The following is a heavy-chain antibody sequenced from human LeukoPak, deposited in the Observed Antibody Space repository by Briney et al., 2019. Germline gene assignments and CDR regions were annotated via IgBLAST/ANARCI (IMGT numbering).Heavy chain of an antibody. CDR2: IFYSGTT. CDR3: ARHDVVPVIRRGFDF. J-gene: IGHJ4*02. CDR1: GGSVSGYY. V-gene: IGHV4-59*08. Sequence: PSETLSLTCTVSGGSVSGYYWSWIRQPPGKGLEWVGYIFYSGTTLYSPSLKSRVTMSVATSENQFSLRLNFVTAADTAVYYCARHDVVPVIRRGFDFWGQGILVTVSS. D-gene: IGHD2-21*02.